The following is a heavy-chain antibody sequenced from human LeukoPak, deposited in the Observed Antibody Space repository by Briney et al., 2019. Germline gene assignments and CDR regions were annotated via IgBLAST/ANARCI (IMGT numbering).Heavy chain of an antibody. D-gene: IGHD3-3*01. V-gene: IGHV4-31*03. CDR1: GGSISSGGYY. CDR3: ARDKGPHDGTILGVAARSGWFDP. CDR2: IYYSGST. Sequence: PSQTLSLTCTVSGGSISSGGYYWSWIRQHPGKGLEWIGYIYYSGSTYYNPSLKSRVTISVDTSKNQFSLKLSSVTAADTAVYYCARDKGPHDGTILGVAARSGWFDPWGQGTLVTVSS. J-gene: IGHJ5*02.